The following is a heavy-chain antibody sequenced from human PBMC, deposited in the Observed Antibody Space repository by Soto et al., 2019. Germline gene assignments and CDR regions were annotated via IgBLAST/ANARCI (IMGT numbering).Heavy chain of an antibody. CDR3: VKGSRGSRPYYFDY. Sequence: GGSLRLSCAASGFTFSSYWMHWVRQAPGKGLVWVSAISDSGSSTYHADSVKGRFTISRDNSKNTLYMQMNSLRGEDTAVYYCVKGSRGSRPYYFDYWGQGTRVTASS. J-gene: IGHJ4*02. V-gene: IGHV3-23*01. CDR2: ISDSGSST. D-gene: IGHD3-22*01. CDR1: GFTFSSYW.